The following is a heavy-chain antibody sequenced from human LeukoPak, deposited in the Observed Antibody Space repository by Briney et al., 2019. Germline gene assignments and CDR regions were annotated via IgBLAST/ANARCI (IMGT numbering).Heavy chain of an antibody. CDR2: ISKST. V-gene: IGHV4-39*01. CDR1: GGSISSNTYY. J-gene: IGHJ4*02. CDR3: ARHLRGGWYGVDY. Sequence: SETLSLTCTVSGGSISSNTYYWGCIRQPPGKGLEWIGSISKSTYYNPSLESRVTISVDTSKNQFSLRLSSVTASDTAVYYCARHLRGGWYGVDYWGQGTLVTVSS. D-gene: IGHD6-19*01.